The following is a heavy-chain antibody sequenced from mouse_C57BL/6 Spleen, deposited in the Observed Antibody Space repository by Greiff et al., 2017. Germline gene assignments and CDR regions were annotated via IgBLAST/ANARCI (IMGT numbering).Heavy chain of an antibody. CDR3: ARRDDYDGAWFAY. J-gene: IGHJ3*01. CDR1: GFTFSDYY. D-gene: IGHD2-4*01. CDR2: ISNGGGST. Sequence: DVMLVESGGGLVPPGGSLTLSCAASGFTFSDYYMYWVRQTPGKRLEWVAYISNGGGSTYSPDTVKGRFTISRDTAKNTLYLQRSRLKSEETAMYYCARRDDYDGAWFAYWGQGTLVTVSA. V-gene: IGHV5-12*01.